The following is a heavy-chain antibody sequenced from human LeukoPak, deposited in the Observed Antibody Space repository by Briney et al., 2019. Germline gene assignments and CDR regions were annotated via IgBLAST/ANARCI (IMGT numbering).Heavy chain of an antibody. CDR3: HGYGSGSYYLPYFDY. J-gene: IGHJ4*02. Sequence: SETLSLTCTVSGYSISSGYSWGWIRQPPGKGLEWIGSIYHSGSTYYNPSLKSRVTISVDTSKNQFSLKLSSVTAADTAVYYCHGYGSGSYYLPYFDYWGQGTLVTVSS. CDR1: GYSISSGYS. CDR2: IYHSGST. V-gene: IGHV4-38-2*02. D-gene: IGHD3-10*01.